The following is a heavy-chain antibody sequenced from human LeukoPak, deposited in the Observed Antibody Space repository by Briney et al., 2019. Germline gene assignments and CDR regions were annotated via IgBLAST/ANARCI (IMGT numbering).Heavy chain of an antibody. D-gene: IGHD1-26*01. CDR2: ISYDGSNK. Sequence: GRSLRLSCAASGFTFSSYGMHWVRQAPGKGLEWVAVISYDGSNKYYADFVKGRFTISRDNAKNTLYLQMNSLRAEDTAVYYCANSGGYYEFVDWGQGTLVTVSS. CDR1: GFTFSSYG. CDR3: ANSGGYYEFVD. V-gene: IGHV3-30*18. J-gene: IGHJ4*02.